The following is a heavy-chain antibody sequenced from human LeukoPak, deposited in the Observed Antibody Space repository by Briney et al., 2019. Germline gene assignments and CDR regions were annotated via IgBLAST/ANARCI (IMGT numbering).Heavy chain of an antibody. CDR1: GFNFGSYA. CDR3: AKDGGAGCSDDWCPPDS. V-gene: IGHV3-9*01. J-gene: IGHJ4*02. CDR2: IIWNGDRI. D-gene: IGHD3-9*01. Sequence: LPGGSLRLSCAASGFNFGSYAMHWVRQPPGKGLHWCSEIIWNGDRIGYADSVKGRFTISRDNAKSSLYLQMNSLKAEDTAFYFCAKDGGAGCSDDWCPPDSWGQGTLVTVSS.